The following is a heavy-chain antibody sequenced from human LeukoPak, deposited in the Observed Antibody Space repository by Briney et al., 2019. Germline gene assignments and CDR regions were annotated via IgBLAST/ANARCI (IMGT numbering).Heavy chain of an antibody. D-gene: IGHD3-22*01. Sequence: PGGSLRLSCAASGFIFSSYAMSWVRQAPGKGPEWVSTISGGGGTTYYADSVKGRFTTSRDNSKSTLYLQMNSLRAEDTAIYYCAKDQFMYYYDSSGSRSWFDPWGQGTLVTVSS. V-gene: IGHV3-23*01. CDR3: AKDQFMYYYDSSGSRSWFDP. CDR2: ISGGGGTT. CDR1: GFIFSSYA. J-gene: IGHJ5*02.